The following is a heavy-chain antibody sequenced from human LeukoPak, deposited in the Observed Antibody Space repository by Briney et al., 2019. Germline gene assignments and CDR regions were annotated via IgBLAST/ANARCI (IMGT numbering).Heavy chain of an antibody. V-gene: IGHV3-30*03. J-gene: IGHJ4*02. CDR2: ISYDGSNK. CDR3: ATGRPIALDY. D-gene: IGHD3-16*02. CDR1: GFTVSSYC. Sequence: GGSLRPVCAASGFTVSSYCMHWVRQAPGKGLEWVAVISYDGSNKYYADSVKGRFTIPRDNSKNTLYLQMNSLRAEDTAVYYCATGRPIALDYWGQGTLVTVSS.